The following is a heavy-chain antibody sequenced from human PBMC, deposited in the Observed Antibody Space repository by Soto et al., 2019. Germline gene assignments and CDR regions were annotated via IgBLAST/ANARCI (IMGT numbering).Heavy chain of an antibody. D-gene: IGHD2-21*02. Sequence: QVQLQESGPGLVKPSGTLSLTCAVSGDSITSSVWWSWVRQPPGKGLEWIGETSHSGSTNYNPSLNGRVTIAVDKSKNHFSLNLTSVGAADTAVYYCAKPRTAGDAFEIWGQGTMVTVSS. CDR1: GDSITSSVW. V-gene: IGHV4-4*02. J-gene: IGHJ3*02. CDR3: AKPRTAGDAFEI. CDR2: TSHSGST.